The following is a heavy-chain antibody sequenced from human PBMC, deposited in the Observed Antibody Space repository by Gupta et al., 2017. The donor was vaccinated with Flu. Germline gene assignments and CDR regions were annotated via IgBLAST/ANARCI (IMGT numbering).Heavy chain of an antibody. CDR1: GFAFSDYG. CDR2: IWFDGTNK. Sequence: QLVDSGGGVVRSGKTLGLSCDTSGFAFSDYGMHWVRQAPGRGLEWVAGIWFDGTNKFYVDSVKSRFTISRDNTQNSLNLQLDRLRAEDTAVYFCARGAWRSYSTNAAFDIWGQGTLVTVSS. V-gene: IGHV3-33*01. D-gene: IGHD1-26*01. J-gene: IGHJ3*02. CDR3: ARGAWRSYSTNAAFDI.